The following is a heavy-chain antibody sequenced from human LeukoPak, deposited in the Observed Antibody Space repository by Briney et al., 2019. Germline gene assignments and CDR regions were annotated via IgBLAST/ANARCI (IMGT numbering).Heavy chain of an antibody. D-gene: IGHD6-13*01. J-gene: IGHJ4*02. CDR3: ARETIAAAGSFFDY. CDR2: IWYDGINK. V-gene: IGHV3-33*01. Sequence: PGGSLRLSCAASGFTFSSYGMHWGRQAPGKGLEWVAVIWYDGINKYYADSVKGRFTISRDNSNNTLYLQMNSLRAEDTAVYYCARETIAAAGSFFDYWGQGTLVTVSS. CDR1: GFTFSSYG.